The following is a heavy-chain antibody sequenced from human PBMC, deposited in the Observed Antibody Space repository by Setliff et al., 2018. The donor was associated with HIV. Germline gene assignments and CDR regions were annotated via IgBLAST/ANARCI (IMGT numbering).Heavy chain of an antibody. CDR1: GGSINNDIYF. CDR3: ARSGRWELVATSTFFYYYMDV. D-gene: IGHD1-26*01. V-gene: IGHV4-31*03. J-gene: IGHJ6*03. Sequence: PSETLSLTCSVSGGSINNDIYFWSWIRQHPGKGLEWIGYIYYSGSTYYNPSLKSRITISVDTSKNQFSLRLSSVTAADTAVYYCARSGRWELVATSTFFYYYMDVWGKGTTVTVSS. CDR2: IYYSGST.